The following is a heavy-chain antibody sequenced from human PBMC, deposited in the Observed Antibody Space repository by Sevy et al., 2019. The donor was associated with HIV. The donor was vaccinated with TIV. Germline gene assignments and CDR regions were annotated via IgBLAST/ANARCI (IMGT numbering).Heavy chain of an antibody. J-gene: IGHJ4*02. D-gene: IGHD4-17*01. CDR2: ISSSGSTI. CDR3: ARGRGVTTGQVFDY. V-gene: IGHV3-48*03. CDR1: GFTFSSYE. Sequence: GESLKISCAASGFTFSSYEMNWVRQAPGKGLEWVSYISSSGSTIYYADSVKGRFTISRDNAKNSLYLQMNSLRAEDTAVYYCARGRGVTTGQVFDYWGQGTLVTVSS.